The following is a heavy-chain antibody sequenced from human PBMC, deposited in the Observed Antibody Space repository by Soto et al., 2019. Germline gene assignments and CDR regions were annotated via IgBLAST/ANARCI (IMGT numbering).Heavy chain of an antibody. Sequence: ASGKVCGKASAYTVTRYYMHCVRQAPGQGLEWMGIINPSGGSTSYAQKFQGRVTMTRDTSTSTVYMELSSLRSEDTPVYYCARGDCSSTSCYILFDYWGQGTLVTVSS. D-gene: IGHD2-2*02. CDR2: INPSGGST. V-gene: IGHV1-46*01. CDR3: ARGDCSSTSCYILFDY. CDR1: AYTVTRYY. J-gene: IGHJ4*02.